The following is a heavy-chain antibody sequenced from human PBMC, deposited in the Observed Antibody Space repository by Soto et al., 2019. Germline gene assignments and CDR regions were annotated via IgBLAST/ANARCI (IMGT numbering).Heavy chain of an antibody. Sequence: QVQVVQSGAEVKKPGASVKVSCKASGYTFTTYYIHWVRQAPGQGLEWMGVINPSGGNINYAQKFQGRVTMTRDTSTSTVYMELSSLRSEDTAVYYCARDRGRGGSYYIYFYGMDVWGQGTTVTVSS. CDR2: INPSGGNI. V-gene: IGHV1-46*01. CDR1: GYTFTTYY. J-gene: IGHJ6*02. CDR3: ARDRGRGGSYYIYFYGMDV. D-gene: IGHD1-26*01.